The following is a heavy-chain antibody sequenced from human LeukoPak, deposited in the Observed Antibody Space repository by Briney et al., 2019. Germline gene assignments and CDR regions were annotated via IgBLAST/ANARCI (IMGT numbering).Heavy chain of an antibody. CDR3: ARWLYSGSRQRKNHNWFDP. J-gene: IGHJ5*02. Sequence: SETLSLTCTVSGGSISSSSYYWGWIRQPPGKGLEWIVSIYYSGSTYYNPSLKSRVTISVDTSKNQFSLKLSSVTAEDTAVYYCARWLYSGSRQRKNHNWFDPWGQGTLVTVSS. CDR1: GGSISSSSYY. V-gene: IGHV4-39*07. D-gene: IGHD1-26*01. CDR2: IYYSGST.